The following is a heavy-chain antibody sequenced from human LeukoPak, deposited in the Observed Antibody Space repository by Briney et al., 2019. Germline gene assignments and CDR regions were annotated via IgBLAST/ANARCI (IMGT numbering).Heavy chain of an antibody. D-gene: IGHD6-13*01. CDR2: MNPNSGNP. J-gene: IGHJ4*02. CDR3: ARDVTGQQLDRGDY. CDR1: GYTFTRYD. V-gene: IGHV1-8*01. Sequence: GASVTVSCKASGYTFTRYDINWLRQATAQGLEWMGWMNPNSGNPGYAQKFQGRVTMTRNTFISTDYMELSSLRSEDTAVYYCARDVTGQQLDRGDYWGQGTLVTVSS.